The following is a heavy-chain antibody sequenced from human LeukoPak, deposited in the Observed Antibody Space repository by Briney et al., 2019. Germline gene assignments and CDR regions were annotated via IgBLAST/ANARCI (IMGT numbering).Heavy chain of an antibody. CDR3: ARALGYYYDSSGPLDY. V-gene: IGHV3-21*01. J-gene: IGHJ4*02. D-gene: IGHD3-22*01. CDR1: GFTFSSYS. CDR2: ISSSSSYI. Sequence: PGGSLRLSCAASGFTFSSYSMNWVRQAPGKGLEWVSSISSSSSYIYYADSVKGRFTISRDNAKNSLYLQMNSLRAEDTAVYYCARALGYYYDSSGPLDYWGQGTLVTVSS.